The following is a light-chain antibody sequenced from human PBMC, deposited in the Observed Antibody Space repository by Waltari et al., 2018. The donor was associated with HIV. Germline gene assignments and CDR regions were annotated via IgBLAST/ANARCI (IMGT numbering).Light chain of an antibody. Sequence: QSALTQPRSVSGSPGQSVTISCTGTSSDAGGYNYVSWYQQHPGKAPKLMSYDVSKRPSGVPDRFSGSKSCNTASLTISGLQAEDEADYYCCSYAGSPYVFGTGTKVTVL. CDR1: SSDAGGYNY. V-gene: IGLV2-11*01. CDR3: CSYAGSPYV. J-gene: IGLJ1*01. CDR2: DVS.